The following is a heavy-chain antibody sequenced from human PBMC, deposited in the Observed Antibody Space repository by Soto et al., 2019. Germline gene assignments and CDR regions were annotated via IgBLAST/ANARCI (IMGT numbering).Heavy chain of an antibody. D-gene: IGHD2-2*02. V-gene: IGHV4-30-2*01. CDR3: ARSLVPAAIWFDP. Sequence: SETLSLTCTVSGGSISSGGYSWSWIRQPPGKGLEWIGYIYHSGSTYYNPSLKSRVTISVDRSKNQFSLKLSSVTAADTAVYYCARSLVPAAIWFDPWGQGTLVTVSS. CDR2: IYHSGST. CDR1: GGSISSGGYS. J-gene: IGHJ5*02.